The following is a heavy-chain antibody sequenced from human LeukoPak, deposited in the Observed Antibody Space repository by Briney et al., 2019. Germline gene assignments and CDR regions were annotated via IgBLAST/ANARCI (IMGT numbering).Heavy chain of an antibody. D-gene: IGHD6-25*01. CDR1: GYRFNSYW. CDR2: IDPSDSHT. Sequence: GESLKIACKVSGYRFNSYWISWVRQRPGKGVEWMGRIDPSDSHTNYGPFVQGHVTISADRSSSTAFLQWSSLEASDTARYYCARSGAATIVTLFDSWGQGTLVSVSS. CDR3: ARSGAATIVTLFDS. V-gene: IGHV5-10-1*01. J-gene: IGHJ4*02.